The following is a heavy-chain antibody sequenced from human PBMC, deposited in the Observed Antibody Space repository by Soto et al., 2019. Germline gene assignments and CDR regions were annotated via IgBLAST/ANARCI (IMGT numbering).Heavy chain of an antibody. V-gene: IGHV3-23*01. Sequence: GGSLRLSCAASGFTFNNYAMSWVRQAPGKGLEWVSAISANGRGIYYADSVKGRFIISRDSSKNTVFLHMDSLTAEDTAVYYCAKDRNYPRDQFHNWGQGTLVTVSS. D-gene: IGHD1-7*01. CDR2: ISANGRGI. J-gene: IGHJ4*02. CDR3: AKDRNYPRDQFHN. CDR1: GFTFNNYA.